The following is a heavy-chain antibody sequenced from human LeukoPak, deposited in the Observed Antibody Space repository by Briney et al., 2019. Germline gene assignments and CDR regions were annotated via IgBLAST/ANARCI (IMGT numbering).Heavy chain of an antibody. Sequence: ASVKVSCKASGYTFTSYDINWVRQATGQGLEWMGWMNPNSGNTGYAQEFQGRVTMTRNTSISTAYMELSSLRSEDTAVYYCARGAVLWFGELLSWFDPWGQGTLVTVSS. CDR1: GYTFTSYD. CDR3: ARGAVLWFGELLSWFDP. J-gene: IGHJ5*02. CDR2: MNPNSGNT. D-gene: IGHD3-10*01. V-gene: IGHV1-8*01.